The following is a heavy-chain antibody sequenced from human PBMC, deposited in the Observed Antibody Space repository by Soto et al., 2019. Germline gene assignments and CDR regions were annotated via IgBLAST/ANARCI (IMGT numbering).Heavy chain of an antibody. CDR1: GFNFRNYV. CDR3: VKDGGRCSSIDCGCVFDS. CDR2: ISDSGDGT. J-gene: IGHJ5*01. D-gene: IGHD2-2*01. Sequence: DVQLLESGGHLVQPGGSLRLSCAASGFNFRNYVMSWVRQAPGKGLEWVSGISDSGDGTYYAYSVKSRFAISRDNSKRTLFLQMNSLRAEDTAVYYCVKDGGRCSSIDCGCVFDSWGQGTLVAVSS. V-gene: IGHV3-23*01.